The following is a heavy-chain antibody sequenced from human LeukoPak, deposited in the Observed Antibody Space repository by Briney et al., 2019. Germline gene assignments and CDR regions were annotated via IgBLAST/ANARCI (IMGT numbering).Heavy chain of an antibody. D-gene: IGHD6-19*01. CDR1: GGSISTYY. CDR3: AGRGLSTGWTFDY. CDR2: IHTSGST. V-gene: IGHV4-4*07. J-gene: IGHJ4*01. Sequence: SETLSQTCSVSGGSISTYYWSWIRQPAGKGLEWIAQIHTSGSTNFNPSLKSRVSISMDTPNNQFSLMISSVTAADTAIYYCAGRGLSTGWTFDYWGHGTLVTVSS.